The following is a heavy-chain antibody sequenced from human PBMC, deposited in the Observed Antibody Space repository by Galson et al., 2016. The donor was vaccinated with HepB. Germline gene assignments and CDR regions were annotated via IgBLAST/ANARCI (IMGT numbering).Heavy chain of an antibody. V-gene: IGHV2-70*20. J-gene: IGHJ6*02. Sequence: PALVTPTQTLTLTCTFSGFSLRTTGMCVSWVRQPPGKALEWLAHIDWDDDKYYTSSLKSRLTISKDTSKNEVVLTMTIKDAVDTATYFCGRTRRVSTHYYAMDVWGQGTTVTVSS. D-gene: IGHD6-13*01. CDR1: GFSLRTTGMC. CDR3: GRTRRVSTHYYAMDV. CDR2: IDWDDDK.